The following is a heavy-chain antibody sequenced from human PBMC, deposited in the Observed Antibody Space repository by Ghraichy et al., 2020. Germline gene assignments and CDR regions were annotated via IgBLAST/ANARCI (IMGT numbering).Heavy chain of an antibody. V-gene: IGHV3-23*01. CDR3: AKDRYYGSGSLMDY. Sequence: GESLNISCAASGFTFSSYAMSWVRQAPGKGLEWVSAISGSGGSTYYADSVKGRFTISRDNSKNTLYLQMNSLRAEDTAVYYCAKDRYYGSGSLMDYWGQGTLVTVSS. D-gene: IGHD3-10*01. CDR1: GFTFSSYA. J-gene: IGHJ4*02. CDR2: ISGSGGST.